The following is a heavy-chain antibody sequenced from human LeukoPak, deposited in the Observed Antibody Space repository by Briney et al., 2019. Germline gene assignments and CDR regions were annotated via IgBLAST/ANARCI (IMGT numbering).Heavy chain of an antibody. Sequence: PGVSLRLSCAASGFTFSSYAMSWVRQAPGKGLEWVSAISGSGGSTYYADSVKGRFTISRDNSKNTLYLQMNSLRAEDTAVYYCAMTYYYDSSGYFYFDYWGQGTLVTVSS. D-gene: IGHD3-22*01. CDR2: ISGSGGST. V-gene: IGHV3-23*01. CDR3: AMTYYYDSSGYFYFDY. CDR1: GFTFSSYA. J-gene: IGHJ4*02.